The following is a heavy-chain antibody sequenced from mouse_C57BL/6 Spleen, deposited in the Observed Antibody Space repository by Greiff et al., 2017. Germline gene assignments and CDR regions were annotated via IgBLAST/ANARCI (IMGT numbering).Heavy chain of an antibody. V-gene: IGHV1-64*01. CDR3: ALSTIVTTECYFDY. D-gene: IGHD2-12*01. CDR2: IQPNSGST. Sequence: VQLQQSGAELVKPGASVKLSCKASGYTFTSYWMHWVKQRPGQGLEWIGMIQPNSGSTNYNEKFKSKATLTVDKSSSTAYMQLSSLTSEDSAVYYAALSTIVTTECYFDYWGQGTTLTVSS. J-gene: IGHJ2*01. CDR1: GYTFTSYW.